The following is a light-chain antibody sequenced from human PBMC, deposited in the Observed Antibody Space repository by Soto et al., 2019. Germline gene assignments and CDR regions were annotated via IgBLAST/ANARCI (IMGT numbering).Light chain of an antibody. J-gene: IGLJ1*01. CDR3: CSFTSSNTHV. V-gene: IGLV2-8*01. Sequence: QSALAQPPSASGSPGQSVTISCTGTSSDVGDNYVSWYQQHLGKAPKLILFEVNKRPSGVSGRFSGSKSGNTASLTISGLQAEDEADYYCCSFTSSNTHVFGTGTKLTVL. CDR1: SSDVGDNY. CDR2: EVN.